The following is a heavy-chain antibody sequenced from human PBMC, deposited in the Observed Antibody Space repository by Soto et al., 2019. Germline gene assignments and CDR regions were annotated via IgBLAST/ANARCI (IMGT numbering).Heavy chain of an antibody. CDR1: GGTFSNYA. D-gene: IGHD1-26*01. CDR3: ARVRSGTYFGVYYNGMDV. CDR2: IIPMIGTA. J-gene: IGHJ6*02. V-gene: IGHV1-69*01. Sequence: QVQLVQSASEVKKPGSSAKVSCKASGGTFSNYAFSWVRQAPGQGLEWMGGIIPMIGTANYAEKFQGRVTLTADESTSTVYMELSSLRSEDTALYYCARVRSGTYFGVYYNGMDVWGQGTAVTVSS.